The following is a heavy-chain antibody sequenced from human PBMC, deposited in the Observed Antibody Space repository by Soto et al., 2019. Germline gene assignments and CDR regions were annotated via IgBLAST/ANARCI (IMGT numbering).Heavy chain of an antibody. V-gene: IGHV3-23*01. D-gene: IGHD1-1*01. CDR3: AKDRRAGGNSAFYFDF. CDR2: ISATGGGT. J-gene: IGHJ5*01. CDR1: GFKFSNYA. Sequence: GGSLRLSCAASGFKFSNYAMSWVRRAPGKWLEWVSLISATGGGTYYADSVKGRFTLSRDNSHNTLYLQVHSLTAEDPAVYYCAKDRRAGGNSAFYFDFWTQGTQVTVSX.